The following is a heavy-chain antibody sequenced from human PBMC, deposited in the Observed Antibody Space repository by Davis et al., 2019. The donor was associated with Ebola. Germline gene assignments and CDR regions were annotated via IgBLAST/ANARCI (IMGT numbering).Heavy chain of an antibody. CDR3: ARDMGDCSGGSCFLYYYYGMDV. CDR1: GFTFSSYA. Sequence: GGSLRLSCAASGFTFSSYAMHWVRQAPGKGLEWVAVISYDGSNTYYADSVKGRFTISRDNSKNTLYLQMNSLRAEDTAVYYCARDMGDCSGGSCFLYYYYGMDVWGQGTTVTVSS. CDR2: ISYDGSNT. D-gene: IGHD2-15*01. V-gene: IGHV3-30-3*01. J-gene: IGHJ6*02.